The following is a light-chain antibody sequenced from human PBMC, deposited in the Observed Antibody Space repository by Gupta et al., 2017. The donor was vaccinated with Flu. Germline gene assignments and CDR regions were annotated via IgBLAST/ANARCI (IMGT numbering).Light chain of an antibody. Sequence: EIVLTQSPATLSLSPGERATLSCGASQSVRSTYLAWYQKKPGLAPRLLIYDASTRATGIPDSFSGSGSGTDFTLTISRLEPEDFAVYYCQQYGSSPLTFGGGTKVEIK. CDR2: DAS. V-gene: IGKV3D-20*01. J-gene: IGKJ4*01. CDR3: QQYGSSPLT. CDR1: QSVRSTY.